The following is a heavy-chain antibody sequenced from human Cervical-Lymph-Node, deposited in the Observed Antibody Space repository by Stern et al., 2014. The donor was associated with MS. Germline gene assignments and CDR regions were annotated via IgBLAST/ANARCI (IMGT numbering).Heavy chain of an antibody. D-gene: IGHD3-16*01. CDR3: LRDGGDY. CDR2: ISSSSTYI. Sequence: VQLVQSGGGLVKPGGSLRLSCAASGFTFSTHTVNWVRQAPGKGLEWVSSISSSSTYIYYADSVKGRFTISRDNARNSLYLQMNSLRADDTAMYYCLRDGGDYWGQGTLVTVSS. CDR1: GFTFSTHT. J-gene: IGHJ4*02. V-gene: IGHV3-21*01.